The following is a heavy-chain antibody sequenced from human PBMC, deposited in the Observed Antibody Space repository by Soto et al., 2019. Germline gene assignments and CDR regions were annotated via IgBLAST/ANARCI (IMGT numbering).Heavy chain of an antibody. J-gene: IGHJ4*02. CDR3: ARAAPYYDSSGFYY. D-gene: IGHD3-22*01. V-gene: IGHV4-30-4*01. CDR1: GGSISSGDYY. Sequence: QVQLQESGPGLVKPSQTLSLTCTVSGGSISSGDYYWSWIRQPPGKGLKWIGYIYYSGSTYYNPSLKSRVTISVDTSKIQFSLKLSSVTAADTAVYYCARAAPYYDSSGFYYWGQGTLVTVSS. CDR2: IYYSGST.